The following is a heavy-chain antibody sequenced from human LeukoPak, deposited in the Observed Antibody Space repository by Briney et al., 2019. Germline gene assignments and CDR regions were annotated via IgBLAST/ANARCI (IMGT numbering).Heavy chain of an antibody. J-gene: IGHJ3*02. CDR2: IWFDGSNK. V-gene: IGHV3-33*01. D-gene: IGHD1-1*01. CDR1: GFTFSSYG. CDR3: ARAQLASDAFDI. Sequence: PGGALRLSCVASGFTFSSYGMHWVRQAPGKGPERVAVIWFDGSNKYYADSVKGRFTISRDNSKNTLYLEMNSLRAEDTAVYYCARAQLASDAFDIWGQGTMVTVSS.